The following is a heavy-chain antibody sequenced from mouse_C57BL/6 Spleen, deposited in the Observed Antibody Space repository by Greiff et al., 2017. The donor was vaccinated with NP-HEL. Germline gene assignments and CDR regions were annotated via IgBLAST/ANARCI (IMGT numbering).Heavy chain of an antibody. J-gene: IGHJ2*01. D-gene: IGHD1-1*01. V-gene: IGHV1-82*01. CDR2: IYPGDGDT. Sequence: QVQLQQSGPELVKPGASVKISCKASGYAFSSSWMNWVKQRPGKGLEWIGRIYPGDGDTNYNGKFKGKATLTADKSSSTAYMQLSSLTSEDSAVYFCAREGSSYGEFDYWGQGTTLTVSS. CDR1: GYAFSSSW. CDR3: AREGSSYGEFDY.